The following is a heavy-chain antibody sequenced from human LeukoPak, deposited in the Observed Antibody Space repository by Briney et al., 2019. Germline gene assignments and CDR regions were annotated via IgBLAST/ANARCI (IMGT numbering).Heavy chain of an antibody. CDR3: AKDLSAMAN. Sequence: PGGSLRLSCTASHFSTYSMHWVRQAPGKGLEWVAIISNDGSHTSYADSVKGRFTISRDNSKNTLYLQMNSLRAEDTAVYYCAKDLSAMANWGQGTLVTVSS. CDR2: ISNDGSHT. J-gene: IGHJ4*02. D-gene: IGHD5-18*01. V-gene: IGHV3-30-3*01. CDR1: HFSTYS.